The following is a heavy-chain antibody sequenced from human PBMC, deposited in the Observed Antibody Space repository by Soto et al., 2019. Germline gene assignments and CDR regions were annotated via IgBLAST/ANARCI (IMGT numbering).Heavy chain of an antibody. V-gene: IGHV4-61*01. Sequence: PSGTLSLTCTVSGCSVSSGSYYWSWILQPPGKGLEWIGYIYYSGSTNYNPSLKSRVTISVDTSKNQFSLKLSSVTAADTAVYSCARGWAGYFQHWGQGTLVTVSS. J-gene: IGHJ1*01. CDR2: IYYSGST. CDR3: ARGWAGYFQH. D-gene: IGHD6-19*01. CDR1: GCSVSSGSYY.